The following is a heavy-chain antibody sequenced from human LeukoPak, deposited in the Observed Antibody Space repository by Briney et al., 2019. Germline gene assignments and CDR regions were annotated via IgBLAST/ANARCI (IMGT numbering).Heavy chain of an antibody. J-gene: IGHJ4*02. Sequence: PGGSLRLSCAASGFTFSSYGMHWVRQAPGKGLEWVSAISGSGGSTYYADSVKGRFTISRDNSKNTLYLQMNSLRAEDTAVYYCAKDCCEGELVFGYWGQGTLVTVSS. CDR3: AKDCCEGELVFGY. CDR1: GFTFSSYG. CDR2: ISGSGGST. D-gene: IGHD1-26*01. V-gene: IGHV3-23*01.